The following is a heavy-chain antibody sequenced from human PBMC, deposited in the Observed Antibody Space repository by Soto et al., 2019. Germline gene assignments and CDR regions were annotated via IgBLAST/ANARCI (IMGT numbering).Heavy chain of an antibody. CDR1: VGTFRTSA. Sequence: QVQLVQSGAEVKKPGSSVKVSCKASVGTFRTSAISWVRQAPGQGLEWVGGIMPVFRRPKYAQNFQGRVTITAETSTSTAYMELSSLRSDDTAIYYCARDKDRPQLGGNYYYILDVWGQGTAVTVSS. D-gene: IGHD3-3*02. CDR2: IMPVFRRP. V-gene: IGHV1-69*14. J-gene: IGHJ6*02. CDR3: ARDKDRPQLGGNYYYILDV.